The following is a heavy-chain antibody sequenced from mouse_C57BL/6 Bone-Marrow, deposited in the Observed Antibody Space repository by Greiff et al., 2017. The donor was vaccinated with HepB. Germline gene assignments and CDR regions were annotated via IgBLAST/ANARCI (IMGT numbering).Heavy chain of an antibody. J-gene: IGHJ3*01. CDR3: ARRGGDWGAWFAY. V-gene: IGHV1-61*01. Sequence: QVQLQQPGAELVRPGSSVKLSCKASGYTFTSYWMDWVKQRPGQGLEWIGNIYPSDSETHYNQKFKDKATLTVDKSSSTAYMQLSSLTSEDSAVYYCARRGGDWGAWFAYWGQGTLVTVSA. CDR1: GYTFTSYW. CDR2: IYPSDSET.